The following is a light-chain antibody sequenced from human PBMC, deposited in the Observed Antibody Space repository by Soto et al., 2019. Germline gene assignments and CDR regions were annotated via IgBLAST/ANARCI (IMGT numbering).Light chain of an antibody. CDR2: GNS. CDR1: SSNIGAGYD. V-gene: IGLV1-40*01. J-gene: IGLJ3*02. CDR3: QSYDSSLSGWV. Sequence: QPVLTQPPSVSGAPGQRVTISSTGSSSNIGAGYDVHWYQQLPGTAPKLLSYGNSNRPSGVPDRFSGSKSGTSASLAITGLQAEDEADYYCQSYDSSLSGWVFGGGTKLTVL.